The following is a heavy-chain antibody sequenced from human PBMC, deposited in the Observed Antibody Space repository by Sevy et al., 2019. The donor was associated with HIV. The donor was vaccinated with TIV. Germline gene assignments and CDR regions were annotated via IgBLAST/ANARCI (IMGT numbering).Heavy chain of an antibody. CDR2: ISYDGSNK. CDR3: ARAYCSGGSCYSYYGMDV. D-gene: IGHD2-15*01. Sequence: GGSLRLSCAASGFTFSSYAMHWVRPAPGKGLEWVAVISYDGSNKYYADSVKGRFTISRDNSKNTLYLQMNSLRAEDTAVYYCARAYCSGGSCYSYYGMDVWGQGTTVTVSS. J-gene: IGHJ6*02. V-gene: IGHV3-30*04. CDR1: GFTFSSYA.